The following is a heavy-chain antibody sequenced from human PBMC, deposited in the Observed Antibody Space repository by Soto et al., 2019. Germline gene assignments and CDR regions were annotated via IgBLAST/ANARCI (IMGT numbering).Heavy chain of an antibody. Sequence: GGSLRLSCAASGFTFSSYGMHLVRQAPGKGLEWVAVISYDGSNKYYADSVKGRFTISRDNSKNTLYLQMNSLRAEDTAVYYCAKDMAYYDFWSGHIPPNWFDPWGQGTLVTVSS. D-gene: IGHD3-3*01. J-gene: IGHJ5*02. CDR2: ISYDGSNK. CDR1: GFTFSSYG. V-gene: IGHV3-30*18. CDR3: AKDMAYYDFWSGHIPPNWFDP.